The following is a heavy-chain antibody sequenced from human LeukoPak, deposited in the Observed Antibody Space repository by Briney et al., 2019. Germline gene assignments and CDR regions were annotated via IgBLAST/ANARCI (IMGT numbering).Heavy chain of an antibody. CDR2: VGTAGDT. CDR3: ARGVTSGSYTRFDY. Sequence: GGSPRLSCAASGFTFSNYDMHWVRQATGKGLEWVSAVGTAGDTYYPGSVKGRFTISREDAKNSLYLQMNNLRAGDTAVYYCARGVTSGSYTRFDYWGQGTLVTVSS. D-gene: IGHD1-26*01. V-gene: IGHV3-13*01. J-gene: IGHJ4*02. CDR1: GFTFSNYD.